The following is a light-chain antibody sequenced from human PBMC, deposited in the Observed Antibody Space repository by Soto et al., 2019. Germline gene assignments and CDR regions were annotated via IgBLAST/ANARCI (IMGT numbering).Light chain of an antibody. CDR3: ETWDSNTRV. J-gene: IGLJ2*01. Sequence: QLVLTQSSSASASLGSSVKLTCTQSSGHSSYIIAWHQQQPGKAPRYLMKLEGSGSYNKGSGVPDRFSGSRSGADRYLTISNLQFEDEADYYCETWDSNTRVFGGGTKLTVL. CDR1: SGHSSYI. V-gene: IGLV4-60*02. CDR2: LEGSGSY.